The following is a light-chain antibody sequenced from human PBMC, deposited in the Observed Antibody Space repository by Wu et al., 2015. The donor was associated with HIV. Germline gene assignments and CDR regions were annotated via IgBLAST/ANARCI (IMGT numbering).Light chain of an antibody. CDR3: QQFGSSPRYS. V-gene: IGKV3-20*01. CDR1: QSVGRKY. J-gene: IGKJ2*03. CDR2: GAS. Sequence: DIVLTQSPGTLSLSPGERATLSCRASQSVGRKYLAWYQHKPGQAPRLLIYGASNRATGIPDRFSGSGSGTDFTLTISRLEPEDFAVYYCQQFGSSPRYSFGQGTKLEIK.